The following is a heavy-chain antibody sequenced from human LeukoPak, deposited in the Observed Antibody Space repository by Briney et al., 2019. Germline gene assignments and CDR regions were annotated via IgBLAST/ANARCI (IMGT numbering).Heavy chain of an antibody. CDR1: GGSINSYY. Sequence: PSETQSLTCTVSGGSINSYYWSWIRQPPGKGLDWIGYIYYTGSTRYNPSLRSRVTISVDTSKNQFSLQLSSVTAADTAVYYCTRVVVHGHSDYWGQGTLVTVSS. CDR2: IYYTGST. D-gene: IGHD2-2*01. J-gene: IGHJ4*02. CDR3: TRVVVHGHSDY. V-gene: IGHV4-59*01.